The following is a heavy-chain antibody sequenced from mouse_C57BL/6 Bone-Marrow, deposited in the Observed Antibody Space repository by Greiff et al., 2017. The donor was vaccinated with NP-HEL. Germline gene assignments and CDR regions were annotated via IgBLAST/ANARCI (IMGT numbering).Heavy chain of an antibody. Sequence: EVQLQQSGPELVKPGASVKIPCKASGYTFTDYNMDWVKQSHGKSLEWIGDINPNNGGTIYNQKFKGKATLTVDKSSSTAYMELRSLTSEDTAVYYCARWAFCFYAMDYWGQGTSVTVSS. CDR3: ARWAFCFYAMDY. V-gene: IGHV1-18*01. J-gene: IGHJ4*01. D-gene: IGHD3-1*01. CDR1: GYTFTDYN. CDR2: INPNNGGT.